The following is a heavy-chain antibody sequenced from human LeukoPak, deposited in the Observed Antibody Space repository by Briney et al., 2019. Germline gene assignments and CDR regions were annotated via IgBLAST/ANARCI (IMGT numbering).Heavy chain of an antibody. J-gene: IGHJ4*02. V-gene: IGHV3-7*01. CDR3: ARDYFLDY. Sequence: PGGSLRLSCAASGFTFSSYAMSWVRLAPGKGLEWVANIKQDGSEKYYVDSVMGRFTISRDNAKNSLYLQMNSLRAEDTAVYYCARDYFLDYWGQGTLVTVSS. CDR2: IKQDGSEK. D-gene: IGHD3-9*01. CDR1: GFTFSSYA.